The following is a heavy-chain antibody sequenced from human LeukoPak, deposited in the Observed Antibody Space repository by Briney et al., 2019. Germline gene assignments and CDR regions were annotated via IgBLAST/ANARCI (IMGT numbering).Heavy chain of an antibody. CDR3: ARGYSSGLYFDY. CDR1: GGSISNYY. V-gene: IGHV4-59*01. CDR2: TYYSGST. Sequence: PSETLSLTCTVSGGSISNYYWSWVRQPPGKGLEWIGFTYYSGSTNYNPSLKSRVTISVDTSKNQFSLKLSSVTAADTAVYYCARGYSSGLYFDYWGQGTLVTVSS. J-gene: IGHJ4*02. D-gene: IGHD6-19*01.